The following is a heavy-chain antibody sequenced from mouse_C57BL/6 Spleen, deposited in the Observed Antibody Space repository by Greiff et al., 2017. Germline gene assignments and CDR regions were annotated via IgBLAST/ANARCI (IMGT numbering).Heavy chain of an antibody. Sequence: ESGPGLVKPSQSLSLTCSVTGYSITSGYYWNWIRQFPGNKLEWMGYISYDGSNNYNPSLKNRISITRDTSKNQFFLKLNAVTTEDTATYYCARDGVNYDYDDALDYWGQGTTLTVSS. CDR3: ARDGVNYDYDDALDY. V-gene: IGHV3-6*01. J-gene: IGHJ2*01. D-gene: IGHD2-4*01. CDR1: GYSITSGYY. CDR2: ISYDGSN.